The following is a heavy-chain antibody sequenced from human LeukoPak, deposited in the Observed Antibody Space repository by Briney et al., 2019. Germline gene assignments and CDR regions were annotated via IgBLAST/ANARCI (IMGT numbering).Heavy chain of an antibody. CDR3: ARVELVGFDY. D-gene: IGHD6-13*01. V-gene: IGHV4-34*01. J-gene: IGHJ4*02. CDR1: GGSFSGYY. Sequence: SETLSLTCAVYGGSFSGYYWSWIRQPPGKGLEWIGEINHSGSTNYNPSLKSRVTISVDTSKNQFSLKLSSVTAADTAVYYCARVELVGFDYWGQGTLVTVSS. CDR2: INHSGST.